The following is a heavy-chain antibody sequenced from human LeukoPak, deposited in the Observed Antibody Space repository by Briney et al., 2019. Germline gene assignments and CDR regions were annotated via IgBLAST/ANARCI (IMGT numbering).Heavy chain of an antibody. CDR3: ASYPYYYDSSGYYALGY. Sequence: GGSAKDFCKASGYSFSSYGISWVRRAPGQGVEWMGWISAYSDNTNYAQKLQGRVTMTTDTSTSTAYMEMRSLRSDDTAVYYCASYPYYYDSSGYYALGYWGQGTLVTVSS. V-gene: IGHV1-18*01. CDR1: GYSFSSYG. J-gene: IGHJ4*02. D-gene: IGHD3-22*01. CDR2: ISAYSDNT.